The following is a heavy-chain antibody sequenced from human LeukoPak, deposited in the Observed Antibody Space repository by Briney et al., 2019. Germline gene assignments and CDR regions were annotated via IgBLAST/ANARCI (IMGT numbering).Heavy chain of an antibody. D-gene: IGHD1-1*01. Sequence: ASVKVSCKASGYTFTTYAMNWVRQAPGQGLEWMGWINTDTGNPTYAQGFTGRFVFSLDTSVSTAYLQISSLKAEDTAVYYCAGLTELERPGFDYWGQGTLVTVSS. V-gene: IGHV7-4-1*02. CDR1: GYTFTTYA. J-gene: IGHJ4*02. CDR2: INTDTGNP. CDR3: AGLTELERPGFDY.